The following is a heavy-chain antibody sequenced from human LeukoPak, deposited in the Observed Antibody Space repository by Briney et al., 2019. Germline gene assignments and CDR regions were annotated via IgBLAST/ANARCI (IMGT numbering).Heavy chain of an antibody. V-gene: IGHV6-1*01. D-gene: IGHD2-2*01. CDR3: ARGIIPYCSSTSCYEEIYYYYGMDV. Sequence: SQTLSLTCAISGDSVSSNSAAWNWIRQSPSRGLEWLGRTYYRSKWYNDYAVSVKSRITINPDTSKNQFSLQLNSVTPEDTAVYYCARGIIPYCSSTSCYEEIYYYYGMDVWGQGTTVTVSS. J-gene: IGHJ6*02. CDR1: GDSVSSNSAA. CDR2: TYYRSKWYN.